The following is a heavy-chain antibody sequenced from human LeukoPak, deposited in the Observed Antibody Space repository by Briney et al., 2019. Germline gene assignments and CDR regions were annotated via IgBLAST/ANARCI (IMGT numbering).Heavy chain of an antibody. CDR3: AKSKVEWLVFDY. CDR2: ISGSGGST. D-gene: IGHD6-19*01. V-gene: IGHV3-23*01. CDR1: GFTFSSYA. Sequence: GGSLRLSCAASGFTFSSYAVSWVRQAPGKGLEWVSAISGSGGSTYYADSVKGRFTISRDNSKNTLYLQMNSLRAEDTAVYYCAKSKVEWLVFDYWGQGTLVTVSS. J-gene: IGHJ4*02.